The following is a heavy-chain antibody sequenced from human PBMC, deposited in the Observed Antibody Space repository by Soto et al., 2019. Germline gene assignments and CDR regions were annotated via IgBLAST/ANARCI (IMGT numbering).Heavy chain of an antibody. CDR3: ARVGCSGGSCYYWYFDL. V-gene: IGHV3-33*01. Sequence: QVQLVESGGGVVQPGRSLRLSCAASGFTFSSYGMHWVRQAPGKGLEWVAVIWYDGSNKYYADSVKGRFTVSRDNSKNTLYLEMSSLGAEDTAVYYCARVGCSGGSCYYWYFDLWGRGTLVTVSS. CDR1: GFTFSSYG. J-gene: IGHJ2*01. CDR2: IWYDGSNK. D-gene: IGHD2-15*01.